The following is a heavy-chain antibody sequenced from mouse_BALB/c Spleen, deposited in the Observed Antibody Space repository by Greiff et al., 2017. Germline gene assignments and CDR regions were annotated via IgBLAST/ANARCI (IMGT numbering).Heavy chain of an antibody. D-gene: IGHD2-3*01. V-gene: IGHV1-9*01. J-gene: IGHJ2*01. CDR1: GYTFSSYW. CDR3: ARSDGYYYFDY. Sequence: QVQLQQSGAELMKPGASVKISCKATGYTFSSYWIEWVKQRPGHGLVWIGEILPGSGSTNYNEKFKGKATFTADTSSNTAYMQLSSLTSEDSAVYYCARSDGYYYFDYWGQGTTLTVSS. CDR2: ILPGSGST.